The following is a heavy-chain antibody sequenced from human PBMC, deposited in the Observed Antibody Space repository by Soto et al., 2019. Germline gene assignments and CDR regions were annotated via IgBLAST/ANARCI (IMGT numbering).Heavy chain of an antibody. CDR1: GYTFTSYH. J-gene: IGHJ6*02. D-gene: IGHD3-9*01. CDR3: ARDARGTRGFDEMDI. V-gene: IGHV1-2*02. Sequence: ASVKVSCKASGYTFTSYHIHWVRQAPGRGLEWMGWINPNSGDTEYAQNFQGRVTMTRDTSFNLVYMEMSGLMSDDTAVYYCARDARGTRGFDEMDIWGQGTTVTVSS. CDR2: INPNSGDT.